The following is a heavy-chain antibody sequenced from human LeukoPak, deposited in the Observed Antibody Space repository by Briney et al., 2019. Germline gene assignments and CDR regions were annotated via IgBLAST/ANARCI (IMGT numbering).Heavy chain of an antibody. CDR3: ATAVGYYDRSGYPADY. Sequence: HGASVKASCKVSGYSLTELSMHWVRQAPGKGLEWMGGFDPEDGEKIYAQKFQGRVTMTQGTSSDTAYMELSSLRSEDTAVYYCATAVGYYDRSGYPADYWGQGTLVTVSS. D-gene: IGHD3-22*01. V-gene: IGHV1-24*01. CDR1: GYSLTELS. J-gene: IGHJ4*02. CDR2: FDPEDGEK.